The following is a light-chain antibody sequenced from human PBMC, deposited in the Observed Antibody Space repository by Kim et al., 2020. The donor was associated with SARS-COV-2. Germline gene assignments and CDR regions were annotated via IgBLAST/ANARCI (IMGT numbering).Light chain of an antibody. CDR2: YDR. Sequence: APDQTATIPCGGNNIDTKTVHWYQQRPGQVPILVIYYDRDRPSGIPERFSGSNSGDTATLTITRVEAGDEADYYCQVWDSDTDHRVFGPGTKVTVL. CDR1: NIDTKT. CDR3: QVWDSDTDHRV. J-gene: IGLJ1*01. V-gene: IGLV3-21*04.